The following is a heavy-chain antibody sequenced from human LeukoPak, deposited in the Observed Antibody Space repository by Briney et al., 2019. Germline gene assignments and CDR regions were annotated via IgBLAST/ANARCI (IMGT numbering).Heavy chain of an antibody. CDR3: ASRGTYYYGSGSYYFDY. CDR1: GGSISSSAYH. V-gene: IGHV4-39*01. Sequence: SETLSLTCTVSGGSISSSAYHWGWIRQPPGKGLEWIGSIHYSGSTYYNPSLKSRVTISVRTSKNQFSLKLSSVTAADTAVYYCASRGTYYYGSGSYYFDYWGQGTLVTVSS. CDR2: IHYSGST. D-gene: IGHD3-10*01. J-gene: IGHJ4*02.